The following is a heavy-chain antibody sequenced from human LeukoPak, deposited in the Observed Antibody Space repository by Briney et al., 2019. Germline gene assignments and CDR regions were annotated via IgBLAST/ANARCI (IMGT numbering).Heavy chain of an antibody. CDR3: ARVRGVYCSRTSCYFDY. V-gene: IGHV1-2*02. CDR1: GYTFTGYY. CDR2: INPNSGGT. Sequence: ASVKVSCKASGYTFTGYYMHWVRQAPGQGLEWMGWINPNSGGTNYAQKFQGRVTMTRDTSISTAYMELSRLRSDDTAVYYCARVRGVYCSRTSCYFDYWGQGTLVTVSS. D-gene: IGHD2-2*01. J-gene: IGHJ4*02.